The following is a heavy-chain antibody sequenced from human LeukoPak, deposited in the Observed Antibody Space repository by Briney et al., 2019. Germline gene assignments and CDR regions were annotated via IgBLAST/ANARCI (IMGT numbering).Heavy chain of an antibody. CDR3: ARDVGASIDY. CDR1: GGSISSGGYY. J-gene: IGHJ4*02. CDR2: IYYSGST. Sequence: SETLSLTCTVSGGSISSGGYYWSWIRQHPGKGLEWIGYIYYSGSTYYNPSLKSRVTISVDMSKNQFSLKLSSVTAADTAVYYCARDVGASIDYWGQGTLVTVSS. D-gene: IGHD1-26*01. V-gene: IGHV4-31*03.